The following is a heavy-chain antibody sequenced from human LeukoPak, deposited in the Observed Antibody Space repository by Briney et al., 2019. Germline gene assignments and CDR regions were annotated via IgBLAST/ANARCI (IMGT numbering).Heavy chain of an antibody. CDR3: ASAYYYDSSGSAPNY. CDR2: INHSGST. CDR1: GGSFSGYY. J-gene: IGHJ4*02. V-gene: IGHV4-34*01. Sequence: SETLSLTCAVYGGSFSGYYWSWIRQPPGKGLEWIGEINHSGSTNYNPSLKSRVTISVDTPKNQFSLKLSSVTAADTAVYYCASAYYYDSSGSAPNYWGQGTLVTVSS. D-gene: IGHD3-22*01.